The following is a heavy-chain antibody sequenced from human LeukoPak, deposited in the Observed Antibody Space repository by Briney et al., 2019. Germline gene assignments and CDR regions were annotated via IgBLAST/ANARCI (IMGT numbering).Heavy chain of an antibody. J-gene: IGHJ5*02. D-gene: IGHD4-23*01. CDR1: GGSISSYC. CDR2: IYYSGST. V-gene: IGHV4-59*08. Sequence: SESLSLTCTVSGGSISSYCWSWIRQPPGKGLEWIGYIYYSGSTNYNPSLKSRVTISVDTSKNQFSLKLSSVTTADTAVYYCARHNFIYGGNSALSGWFDPWGQGTLVTVSS. CDR3: ARHNFIYGGNSALSGWFDP.